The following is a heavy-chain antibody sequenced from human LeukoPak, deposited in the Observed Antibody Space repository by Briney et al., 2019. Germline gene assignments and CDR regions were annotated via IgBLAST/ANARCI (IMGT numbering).Heavy chain of an antibody. V-gene: IGHV4-30-2*01. Sequence: PSQTLSLTCTASGASISSGTYSWSWIRQPPGEGLEWLGYIYHTGSTYYNPSLKGRVTISVDRSKNQFSLNLNFVTAADTALYYCARGDGSGSGRWFDPWGQGTLITVSS. CDR3: ARGDGSGSGRWFDP. CDR2: IYHTGST. CDR1: GASISSGTYS. J-gene: IGHJ5*02. D-gene: IGHD3-10*01.